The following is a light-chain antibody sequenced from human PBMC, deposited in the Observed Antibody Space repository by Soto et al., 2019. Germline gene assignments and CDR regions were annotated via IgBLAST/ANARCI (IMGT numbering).Light chain of an antibody. CDR3: SSYTSSSTLYV. Sequence: QSVLTQPASVSGSPGQSITISCTGTSSDVGGYNYVSWYQQHPGKAPKLMIYDVSNRPSGVSNRFSGSKSGNTASLTISGLHAEDEADYSCSSYTSSSTLYVFGTGTKLTVL. CDR1: SSDVGGYNY. V-gene: IGLV2-14*01. CDR2: DVS. J-gene: IGLJ1*01.